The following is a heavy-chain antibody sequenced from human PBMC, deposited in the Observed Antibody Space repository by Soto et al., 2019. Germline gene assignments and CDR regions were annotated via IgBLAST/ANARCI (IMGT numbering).Heavy chain of an antibody. Sequence: GGSLRLSCAASGFTFSSYAMSWVRQAPGKGLEWVSAISGSGGSTYYADSVKGRFTISRDNSKNTLYLQMNSLRAEDTAVYYCAKETGKRITMVRGVIDYWGQGTLVTVSS. J-gene: IGHJ4*02. CDR2: ISGSGGST. D-gene: IGHD3-10*01. V-gene: IGHV3-23*01. CDR3: AKETGKRITMVRGVIDY. CDR1: GFTFSSYA.